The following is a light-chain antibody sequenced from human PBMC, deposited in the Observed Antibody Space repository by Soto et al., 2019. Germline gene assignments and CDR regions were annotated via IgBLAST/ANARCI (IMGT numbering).Light chain of an antibody. V-gene: IGKV1-5*01. CDR2: EAS. CDR3: QFYNSYSWT. CDR1: QFISTW. J-gene: IGKJ1*01. Sequence: DIQMTQSPSTLSASVVDRVTITCRANQFISTWVAWFQQKPGKAPRLLIHEASALQSGVPSRFRGSESGTEFTLSIISLQHDDFATYYCQFYNSYSWTFGQGTKVEI.